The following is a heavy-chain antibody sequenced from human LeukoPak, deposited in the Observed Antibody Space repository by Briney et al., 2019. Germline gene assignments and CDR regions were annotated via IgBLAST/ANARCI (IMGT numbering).Heavy chain of an antibody. CDR2: IRSKAYGGTT. J-gene: IGHJ4*02. V-gene: IGHV3-49*03. CDR3: TISYSSSWYEDY. CDR1: GFTFGDYA. Sequence: GGSLRLSCRASGFTFGDYAMSLFRQAPGKGLEWVGFIRSKAYGGTTEYAASVKGRFTISRDDSKSIAYLQMNSLKIEDTAVYYCTISYSSSWYEDYWGQGTLVTVSS. D-gene: IGHD6-13*01.